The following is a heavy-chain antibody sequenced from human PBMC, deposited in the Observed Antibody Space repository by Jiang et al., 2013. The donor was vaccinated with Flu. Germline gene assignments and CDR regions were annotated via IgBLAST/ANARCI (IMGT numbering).Heavy chain of an antibody. J-gene: IGHJ4*02. D-gene: IGHD5-18*01. V-gene: IGHV1-69*06. CDR3: ARSSWGYSYGPFEY. Sequence: GAEVKKPGSSVKVSCKASGGTFSSFAINWVRQAPGQGLEWMGGINPIFGTTDYAQKFQGRVTIIADKSTSTAYMDLSSLRSEDTAVYYCARSSWGYSYGPFEYWGQGTLVTVSS. CDR2: INPIFGTT. CDR1: GGTFSSFA.